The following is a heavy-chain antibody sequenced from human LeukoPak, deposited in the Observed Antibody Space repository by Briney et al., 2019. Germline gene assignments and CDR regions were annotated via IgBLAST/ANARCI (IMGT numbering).Heavy chain of an antibody. V-gene: IGHV3-23*01. CDR2: ISGSGGST. CDR3: VRSSGWLMVY. J-gene: IGHJ4*02. Sequence: GGSLRLSCAASGFTFSSYAMSWVRQAPGKGLEWVSAISGSGGSTYYADSVKGRFTISRDDAKNSLYLQMNSLRAEDTAVYYCVRSSGWLMVYWGQGTPVTVSS. CDR1: GFTFSSYA. D-gene: IGHD6-19*01.